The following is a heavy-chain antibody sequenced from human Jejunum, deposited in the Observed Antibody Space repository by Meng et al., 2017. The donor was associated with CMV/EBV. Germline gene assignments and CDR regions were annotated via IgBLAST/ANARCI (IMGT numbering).Heavy chain of an antibody. V-gene: IGHV1-2*02. D-gene: IGHD2-21*01. J-gene: IGHJ4*02. CDR1: GYAFTGYY. CDR3: SRGGGGDGTYLLDY. Sequence: QGQLLQSCAEVKKPGASVKVSCKASGYAFTGYYLHWLRQAPGQGLEWMGWINPSSGAIFYAQKFQDRVTMSRETSITTVYMDLSSLRSDDTAVYFCSRGGGGDGTYLLDYWGQGTLVTVSS. CDR2: INPSSGAI.